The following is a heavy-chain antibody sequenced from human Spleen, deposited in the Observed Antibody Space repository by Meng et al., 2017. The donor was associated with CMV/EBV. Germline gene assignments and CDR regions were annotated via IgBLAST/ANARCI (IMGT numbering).Heavy chain of an antibody. D-gene: IGHD1/OR15-1a*01. Sequence: RSCAACGGTLSSYAVSWGRQAPGKGLEWVSAIGGVGGDTYYADSVKGRFTISLDNSKNTLYLQMNSLRAEDTALYYCAKLRNNRVDNWGHGTLVTVSS. CDR3: AKLRNNRVDN. CDR1: GGTLSSYA. V-gene: IGHV3-23*01. J-gene: IGHJ4*01. CDR2: IGGVGGDT.